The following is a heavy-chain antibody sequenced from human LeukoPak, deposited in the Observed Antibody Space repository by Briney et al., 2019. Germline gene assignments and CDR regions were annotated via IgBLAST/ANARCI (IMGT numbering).Heavy chain of an antibody. CDR3: ARGRRVTPANWFDP. J-gene: IGHJ5*02. Sequence: ASVKVSCKASGYTFTSYGISWVRQDPGQGLEWMGWISAYNGNTNYAQKLQGRVTMTTDTSTSTAYMELRSLRSDDTAVYYCARGRRVTPANWFDPWGQGTLVTVSS. D-gene: IGHD4-23*01. V-gene: IGHV1-18*01. CDR1: GYTFTSYG. CDR2: ISAYNGNT.